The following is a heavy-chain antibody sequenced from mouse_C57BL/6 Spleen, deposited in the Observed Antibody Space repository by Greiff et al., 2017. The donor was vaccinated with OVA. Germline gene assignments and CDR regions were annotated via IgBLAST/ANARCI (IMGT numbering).Heavy chain of an antibody. Sequence: EVQLQQSGPELVKPGASVKISCKASGYTFTDYYMNWVKQSHGKSLEWIGDINPNNGGTSYNQKFKGKATLTVDKSSSTAYMELRSLTSEDSAVYYCARAGIHAMDYWGQGTSVTVSS. J-gene: IGHJ4*01. CDR3: ARAGIHAMDY. CDR1: GYTFTDYY. V-gene: IGHV1-26*01. D-gene: IGHD4-1*01. CDR2: INPNNGGT.